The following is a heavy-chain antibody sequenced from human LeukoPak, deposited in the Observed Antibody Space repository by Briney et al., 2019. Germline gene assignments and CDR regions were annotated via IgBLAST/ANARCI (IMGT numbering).Heavy chain of an antibody. Sequence: PSETLSLTCSVSGGSIISTTYYWGWIRQPPGKGLEWIGSISYSGSTYYNPSLKSRVTISLDMSNNQFSLKLSSVTAADTAFYYCARDSEVTAAEGNWFDPWGQGTLVTVSS. V-gene: IGHV4-39*07. CDR2: ISYSGST. CDR1: GGSIISTTYY. D-gene: IGHD6-13*01. J-gene: IGHJ5*02. CDR3: ARDSEVTAAEGNWFDP.